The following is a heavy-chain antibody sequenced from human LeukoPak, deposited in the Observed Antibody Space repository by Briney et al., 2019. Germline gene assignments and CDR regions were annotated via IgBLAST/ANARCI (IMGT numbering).Heavy chain of an antibody. CDR2: IKQDGREK. CDR1: GFTFSSYW. V-gene: IGHV3-7*04. CDR3: ARFATTMTTVDY. Sequence: GGSLRLSCAASGFTFSSYWMTWVRQAPGKGLEWVANIKQDGREKYYVDSLKGRFTISRDNAKSSLYLQVSSLRAEDTAVYYCARFATTMTTVDYWGQGTLVTVSS. J-gene: IGHJ4*02. D-gene: IGHD4-17*01.